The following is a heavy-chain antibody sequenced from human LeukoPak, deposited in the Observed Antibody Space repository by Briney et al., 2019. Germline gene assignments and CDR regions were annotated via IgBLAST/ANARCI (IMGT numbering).Heavy chain of an antibody. D-gene: IGHD2-15*01. Sequence: GASVKVSCKVSGYTLTELSMHWVRQAPGKGLEWMGGFDPEDGETIYAQKFQGRVTMTEDTSTDTAYMELSSLRSEDTAVYYCATGYCSGGSCYWRNWFDPWGQGTLVTVSS. CDR3: ATGYCSGGSCYWRNWFDP. J-gene: IGHJ5*02. CDR1: GYTLTELS. V-gene: IGHV1-24*01. CDR2: FDPEDGET.